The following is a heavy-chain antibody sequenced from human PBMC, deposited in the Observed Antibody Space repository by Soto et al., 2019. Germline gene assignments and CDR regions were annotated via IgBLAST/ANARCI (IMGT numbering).Heavy chain of an antibody. CDR1: GFTFSSYS. CDR2: ISSSSSTI. V-gene: IGHV3-48*02. Sequence: GGSLRLSCAASGFTFSSYSMNWVRQAPGKGLEWVSYISSSSSTIYYADSVKGRFTISRDNAKNSLYLQMNSLRDEDTAVHYCAREDSGYDSYFDYWGQGTLVTVSS. CDR3: AREDSGYDSYFDY. D-gene: IGHD5-12*01. J-gene: IGHJ4*02.